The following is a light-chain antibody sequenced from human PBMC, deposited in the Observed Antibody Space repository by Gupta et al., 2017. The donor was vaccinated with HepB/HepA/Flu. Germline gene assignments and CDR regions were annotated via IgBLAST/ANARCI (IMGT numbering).Light chain of an antibody. CDR3: QQYYSTLPT. J-gene: IGKJ5*01. CDR1: QSVLYSSNNNNY. CDR2: WAS. Sequence: DIVMIQSPDSLAVSLGERATINCKSSQSVLYSSNNNNYLAWYQQKPGQPPKLLIYWASTRESGVPDRFSGSWSGTDFTLTISSLQAEDVAVYYCQQYYSTLPTFGQGTRLEIK. V-gene: IGKV4-1*01.